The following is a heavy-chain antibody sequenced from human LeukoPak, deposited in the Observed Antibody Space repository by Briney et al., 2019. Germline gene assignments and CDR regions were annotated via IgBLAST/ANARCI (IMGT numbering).Heavy chain of an antibody. Sequence: GGSLRLSCAASGFTFSSYSMNWVRQAPGKGLEWVSSISSSSSYIYYADSVKGRFTISRDNAKNSLYLQMNSLRAEDTAVYYCARGSSSGWPGYLDHWGRGTPVTVSS. CDR3: ARGSSSGWPGYLDH. CDR1: GFTFSSYS. J-gene: IGHJ4*01. D-gene: IGHD6-19*01. V-gene: IGHV3-21*01. CDR2: ISSSSSYI.